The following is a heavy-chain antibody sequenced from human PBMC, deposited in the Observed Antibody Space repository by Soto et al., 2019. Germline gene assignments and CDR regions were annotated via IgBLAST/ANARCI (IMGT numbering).Heavy chain of an antibody. CDR2: ISYDGSNK. V-gene: IGHV3-30*18. J-gene: IGHJ6*03. CDR1: GFTFSSYG. CDR3: AKTDRKSEWLISLPYYYYYMDV. D-gene: IGHD3-3*01. Sequence: VGSLRLSCAASGFTFSSYGMHWVRQAPGKGLEWVAVISYDGSNKYYADSVKGRFTISRDNSKNTLYLQMNSLRAEDTAVYYCAKTDRKSEWLISLPYYYYYMDVWGKGTTVTVSS.